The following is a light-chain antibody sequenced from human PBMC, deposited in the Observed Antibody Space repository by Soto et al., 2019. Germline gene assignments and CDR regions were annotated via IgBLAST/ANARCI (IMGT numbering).Light chain of an antibody. CDR1: QSVSSSY. CDR2: GAS. Sequence: EIVLTQSPGTLSLSPGERATLSCRASQSVSSSYLACYQQKPGQAPRLLIYGASSRATVIPDRFSGSGSGTGFTLTISRLEPDDFAVYYCQQYDSCPITFGRGPRLEIK. J-gene: IGKJ5*01. CDR3: QQYDSCPIT. V-gene: IGKV3-20*01.